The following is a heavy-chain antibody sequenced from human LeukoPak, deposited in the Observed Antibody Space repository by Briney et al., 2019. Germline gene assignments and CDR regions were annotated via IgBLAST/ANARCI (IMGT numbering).Heavy chain of an antibody. CDR2: ISITGGST. J-gene: IGHJ4*02. CDR3: ATLSVAAGDWDDDF. Sequence: PGGSLRLSCVASGFXFSSYAMSWVRQAPGKGLEWVSGISITGGSTYYTDSVKGRFTISRDNSKNTLYLQMNSLRVEDTAVYYCATLSVAAGDWDDDFWGQGTLLTVSS. V-gene: IGHV3-23*01. CDR1: GFXFSSYA. D-gene: IGHD6-13*01.